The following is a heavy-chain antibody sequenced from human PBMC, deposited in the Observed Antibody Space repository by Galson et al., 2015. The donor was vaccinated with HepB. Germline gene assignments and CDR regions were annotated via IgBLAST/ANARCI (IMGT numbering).Heavy chain of an antibody. D-gene: IGHD3-10*01. V-gene: IGHV1-69*02. J-gene: IGHJ6*02. CDR1: GGTFSSYT. CDR2: IIPILGIA. CDR3: ASKDYGSGSYYYYYGMDV. Sequence: SVKVSCKASGGTFSSYTISWVRQAPGQGLEWMGRIIPILGIANYAQKFQGRVTITADKSTSTAYMELSSLRSEDTAVYYCASKDYGSGSYYYYYGMDVWGQGTTVTVSS.